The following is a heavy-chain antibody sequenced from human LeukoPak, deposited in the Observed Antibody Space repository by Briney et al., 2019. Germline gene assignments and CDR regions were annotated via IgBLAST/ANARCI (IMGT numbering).Heavy chain of an antibody. J-gene: IGHJ4*02. V-gene: IGHV4-59*11. D-gene: IGHD6-6*01. CDR1: GGSISGHY. CDR3: ARHDLSRDSSSGDY. CDR2: IYYSGGT. Sequence: PSETLSLTCTVSGGSISGHYWSWIRQPPGKGLEWIGYIYYSGGTNYSPSLKSRVTISVDTSKNQFFLKLNSVTAADTAVYYCARHDLSRDSSSGDYWGQGILVTVSS.